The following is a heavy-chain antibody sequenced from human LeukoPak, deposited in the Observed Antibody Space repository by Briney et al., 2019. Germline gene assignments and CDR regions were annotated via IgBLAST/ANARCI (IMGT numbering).Heavy chain of an antibody. Sequence: GGPLRLSCAASGFTFSSYAMSWVRQAPGKGLEWVSAISGRGVSTYYADSVKGRFTISRDNTKNTLYLQMNSLRAEDTAVYYCAKGAPGYYYGMDVWGQGTTVTVSS. CDR3: AKGAPGYYYGMDV. CDR2: ISGRGVST. D-gene: IGHD7-27*01. CDR1: GFTFSSYA. V-gene: IGHV3-23*01. J-gene: IGHJ6*02.